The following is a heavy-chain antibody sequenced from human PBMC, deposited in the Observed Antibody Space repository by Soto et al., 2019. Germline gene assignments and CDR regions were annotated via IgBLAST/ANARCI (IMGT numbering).Heavy chain of an antibody. CDR3: ARHPTGRWFGDGPDY. J-gene: IGHJ4*02. D-gene: IGHD3-10*01. CDR1: NGSISSSISY. V-gene: IGHV4-39*01. Sequence: QPQLQESGPGLVKPSETLSLTCTVSNGSISSSISYWGWIRQSPGGGLAWIGSIYYNGNTYYNPSLKSRITISVDTSKNQFSLTLSAVTAADTAVYYCARHPTGRWFGDGPDYWGQGTLVTVSS. CDR2: IYYNGNT.